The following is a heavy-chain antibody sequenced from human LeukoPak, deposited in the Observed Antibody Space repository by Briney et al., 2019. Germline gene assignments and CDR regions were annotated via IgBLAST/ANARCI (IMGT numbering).Heavy chain of an antibody. D-gene: IGHD2-21*01. CDR3: ARRSPKARGVASFDY. CDR2: INHSGST. V-gene: IGHV4-34*01. CDR1: GGSFSGYY. J-gene: IGHJ4*02. Sequence: PSETLSLTCAVYGGSFSGYYWSWIRQPPGKGLEWIGEINHSGSTNYNPSLKSRVTISVDTSKNQFSLKLSSVTAADTAVYYCARRSPKARGVASFDYWGQGTLVTVSS.